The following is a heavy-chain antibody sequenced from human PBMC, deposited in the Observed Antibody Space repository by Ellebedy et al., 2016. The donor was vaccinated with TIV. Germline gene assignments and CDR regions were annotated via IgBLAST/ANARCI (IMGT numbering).Heavy chain of an antibody. CDR1: GASISSYY. Sequence: GSLRLSXTVSGASISSYYWSWIRQPPGKGLEWIGEINHSGSTNYNPSLKSRVTISVDTSKNQFSLKLRSVTAADTAVYSCARGTVALQPLKYFDSWGQGTLVTVSS. J-gene: IGHJ4*02. V-gene: IGHV4-34*01. D-gene: IGHD6-19*01. CDR2: INHSGST. CDR3: ARGTVALQPLKYFDS.